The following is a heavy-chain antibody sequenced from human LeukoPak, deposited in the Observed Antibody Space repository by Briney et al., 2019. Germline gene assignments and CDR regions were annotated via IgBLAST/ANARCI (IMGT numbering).Heavy chain of an antibody. CDR2: ISGGSSYI. CDR3: ARDSSSSTLGPVYFDY. D-gene: IGHD6-13*01. CDR1: GFTFSSYS. V-gene: IGHV3-21*01. Sequence: PGGSLRLSCAASGFTFSSYSMNWVRQAPGKGLEWVSSISGGSSYIYYGDSVKGRFTISRDNAKNSLYLQMNSLRAEDTAVYYCARDSSSSTLGPVYFDYWGQGTLVTVSS. J-gene: IGHJ4*02.